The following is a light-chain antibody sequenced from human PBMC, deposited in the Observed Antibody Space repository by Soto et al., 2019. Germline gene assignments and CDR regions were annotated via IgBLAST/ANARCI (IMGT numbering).Light chain of an antibody. Sequence: QSVLTQPPSVSGALGQKVTISCTGSSSNIGAGYDVNWYHQLPGTAPKLLIHGNSNRPSGVPDRFSGSKSGTSASLAITGLQAEDEADYFCQSYDSSLSGSVFGTGTKVTVL. J-gene: IGLJ1*01. CDR3: QSYDSSLSGSV. V-gene: IGLV1-40*01. CDR2: GNS. CDR1: SSNIGAGYD.